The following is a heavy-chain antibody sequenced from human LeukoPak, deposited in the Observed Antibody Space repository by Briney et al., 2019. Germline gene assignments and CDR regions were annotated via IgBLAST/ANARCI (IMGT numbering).Heavy chain of an antibody. J-gene: IGHJ4*02. Sequence: GASVKVSCKASGYTFTSYGIIWVRQAPGQGLEWMGWISNYNGNTNYAQKIQGRVTMTTDTSTSTAYMELRSLRSDDTAVYYCARDLTHRRDYDSSGYQIVPAFWGQGTLVTVSS. D-gene: IGHD3-22*01. CDR2: ISNYNGNT. V-gene: IGHV1-18*01. CDR3: ARDLTHRRDYDSSGYQIVPAF. CDR1: GYTFTSYG.